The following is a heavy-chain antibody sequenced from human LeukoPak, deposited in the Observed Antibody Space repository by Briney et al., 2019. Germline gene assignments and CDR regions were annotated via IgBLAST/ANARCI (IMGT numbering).Heavy chain of an antibody. CDR3: ARDRIASGMDY. D-gene: IGHD6-13*01. CDR1: GGTFSSYA. J-gene: IGHJ4*02. V-gene: IGHV1-69*05. CDR2: IIPIFGTA. Sequence: SVKVSCKASGGTFSSYAISWVRQAPGQGLEWMGGIIPIFGTANYAQKFQDRVTLTIDTSTSTAYMELRSLRSDDTALFYCARDRIASGMDYWGQGTLVTVSS.